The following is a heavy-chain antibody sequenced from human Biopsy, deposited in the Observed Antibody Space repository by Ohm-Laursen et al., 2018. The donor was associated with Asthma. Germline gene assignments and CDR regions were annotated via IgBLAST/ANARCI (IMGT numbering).Heavy chain of an antibody. Sequence: ASVKVSCKASGDSFSNYAISWVRQAPGQGLEWMGRIIPIFGPTNYAQKFQGRVTISADDSTSTAYMELSSLSSEDTALYYCARGPEYVRSSGALDYWGQGTLVTVSS. D-gene: IGHD2-2*01. V-gene: IGHV1-69*13. J-gene: IGHJ4*02. CDR2: IIPIFGPT. CDR1: GDSFSNYA. CDR3: ARGPEYVRSSGALDY.